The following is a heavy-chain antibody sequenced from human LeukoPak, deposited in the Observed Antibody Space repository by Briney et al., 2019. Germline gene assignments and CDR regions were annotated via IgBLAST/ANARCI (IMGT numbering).Heavy chain of an antibody. J-gene: IGHJ4*02. CDR1: GGSISSGGYY. CDR2: IYYSGST. V-gene: IGHV4-31*03. D-gene: IGHD3-10*01. Sequence: SETLSLTCTVSGGSISSGGYYWSWIRQHPGKGLEWIGYIYYSGSTYYNPSLKSRVTISVDTSKNQFSLKLSSVTAADTAVYYCARGKGITMVRGVIFGYWGQGTLVTVSS. CDR3: ARGKGITMVRGVIFGY.